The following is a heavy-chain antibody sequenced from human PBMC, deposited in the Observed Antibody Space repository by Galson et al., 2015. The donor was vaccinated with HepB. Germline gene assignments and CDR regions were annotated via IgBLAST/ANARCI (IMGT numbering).Heavy chain of an antibody. CDR3: ARDTRVVVYYDYIWGSYRTPYFDY. Sequence: SLRLSCAASGFTFSSYWMSWVRQAPGKGLEWVVNIKQDGSEKYYVDSVKGRFTISRDNAKNSLYLQMNSLRAEDTAVYYCARDTRVVVYYDYIWGSYRTPYFDYWGQGTLVTVSS. CDR2: IKQDGSEK. CDR1: GFTFSSYW. J-gene: IGHJ4*02. D-gene: IGHD3-16*02. V-gene: IGHV3-7*01.